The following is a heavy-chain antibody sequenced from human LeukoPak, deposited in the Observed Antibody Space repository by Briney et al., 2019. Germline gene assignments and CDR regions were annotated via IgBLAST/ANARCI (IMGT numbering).Heavy chain of an antibody. CDR1: GGTFSGYA. V-gene: IGHV1-69*05. Sequence: GASVKVSCKASGGTFSGYAISWVRQAPGQGLEWMGGIIPIFGTANYAQKFQGRVTITTDESTSTAYMELSSLRSEDTAVYYCARGGIPAAISQNWFDPWGQGTLVPVSS. CDR2: IIPIFGTA. CDR3: ARGGIPAAISQNWFDP. J-gene: IGHJ5*02. D-gene: IGHD2-2*01.